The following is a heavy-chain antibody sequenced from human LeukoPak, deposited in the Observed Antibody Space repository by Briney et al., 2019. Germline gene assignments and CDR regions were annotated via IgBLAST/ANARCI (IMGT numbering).Heavy chain of an antibody. Sequence: PGGSLRLSCAASGFSFSYYAMSWVRQAPEKGLEWVSGMSGSGANAYYADSVKGRFTISRDNSDNTVYLQMSNLSAEDTAVYYCAKDNAQWPRVFDYWGQGTLVTVSS. CDR2: MSGSGANA. V-gene: IGHV3-23*01. J-gene: IGHJ4*02. CDR1: GFSFSYYA. D-gene: IGHD6-19*01. CDR3: AKDNAQWPRVFDY.